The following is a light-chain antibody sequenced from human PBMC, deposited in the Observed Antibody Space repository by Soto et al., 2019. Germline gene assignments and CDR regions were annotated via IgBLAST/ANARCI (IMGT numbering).Light chain of an antibody. CDR2: DAS. CDR1: QDISND. CDR3: QQYDNLPLT. Sequence: DIQMTQSRSSLSASVGDRVTITCQASQDISNDLNWYQQKPGKAPKLLIYDASNLETGVPSRFSGSGSGTDFTFTISSLQAEGIATYYCQQYDNLPLTFGGGTKVEIK. J-gene: IGKJ4*01. V-gene: IGKV1-33*01.